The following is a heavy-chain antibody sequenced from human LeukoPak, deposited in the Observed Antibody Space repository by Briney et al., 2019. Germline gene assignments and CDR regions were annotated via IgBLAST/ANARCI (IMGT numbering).Heavy chain of an antibody. CDR2: ISVYNGNT. V-gene: IGHV1-18*01. J-gene: IGHJ5*02. D-gene: IGHD3-16*02. Sequence: ASVKVSCKASGYTFTSYGISWVRQAPGQGLEWMGWISVYNGNTNYAQKLQGRVTMTTDTSTSTAYMELRSLRSDDTAVYYCARDDLGDYVWGSYRYKSNWFDPWGQGTLVTVSS. CDR3: ARDDLGDYVWGSYRYKSNWFDP. CDR1: GYTFTSYG.